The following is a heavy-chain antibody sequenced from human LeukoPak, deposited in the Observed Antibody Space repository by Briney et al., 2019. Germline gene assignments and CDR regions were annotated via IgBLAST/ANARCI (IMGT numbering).Heavy chain of an antibody. CDR3: AKARGAVAGTFDY. Sequence: SGGYLRLSCAASGFTFDDYAMHWVRQAPGKGLEWVSGISWNSGSIGYADSVKGRFTISRDNAKNSLYLQMNSLRAEDTALYYCAKARGAVAGTFDYWGQGTLVTVSS. D-gene: IGHD6-19*01. CDR2: ISWNSGSI. J-gene: IGHJ4*02. V-gene: IGHV3-9*01. CDR1: GFTFDDYA.